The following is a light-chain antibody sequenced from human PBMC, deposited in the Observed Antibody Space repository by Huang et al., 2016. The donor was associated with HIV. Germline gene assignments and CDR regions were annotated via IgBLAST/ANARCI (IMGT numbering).Light chain of an antibody. CDR1: QSVRNY. V-gene: IGKV3-11*01. CDR3: QQRYNWPLT. J-gene: IGKJ4*01. CDR2: EAS. Sequence: EIVLTQSPASLALSPGERATLACRASQSVRNYLAWYQRKPGQAPRLLIFEASNRATDIPARFSGSGSGTDFTLTISSLEPEDFAVYYCQQRYNWPLTFGGGTKVEIK.